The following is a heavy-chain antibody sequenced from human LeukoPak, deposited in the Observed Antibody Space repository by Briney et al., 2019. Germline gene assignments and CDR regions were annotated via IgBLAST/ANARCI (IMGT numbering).Heavy chain of an antibody. CDR1: GGSISSSSYY. J-gene: IGHJ5*02. CDR2: IYYSGST. D-gene: IGHD6-13*01. CDR3: ARDSPGGSSWYGTKKNWFDP. Sequence: PSETLSLTCTVSGGSISSSSYYWGWIRQPPGKGLEWIGSIYYSGSTYYNPSLKSRVTISVDTSKNQFSLKLSSVTAADTAVYYCARDSPGGSSWYGTKKNWFDPWGQGTLVTVSS. V-gene: IGHV4-39*07.